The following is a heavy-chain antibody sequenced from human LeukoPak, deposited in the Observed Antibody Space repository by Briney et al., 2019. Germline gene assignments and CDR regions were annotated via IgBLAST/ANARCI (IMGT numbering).Heavy chain of an antibody. CDR3: ARVQYQLLFEGNWFDP. CDR2: INPNSGDT. CDR1: GYTFTGYY. J-gene: IGHJ5*02. D-gene: IGHD2-2*01. Sequence: ASVKVSCKASGYTFTGYYINWVRQAPGQGLEWMGWINPNSGDTHYAQKFQGRVTMTRDTSISTAYMDLNSLISDDTAVYYCARVQYQLLFEGNWFDPWGQGTLVTVSS. V-gene: IGHV1-2*02.